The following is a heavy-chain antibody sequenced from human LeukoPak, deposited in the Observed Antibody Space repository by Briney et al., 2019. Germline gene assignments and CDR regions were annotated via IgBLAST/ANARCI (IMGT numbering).Heavy chain of an antibody. V-gene: IGHV3-48*02. J-gene: IGHJ4*02. CDR2: ITASGTAM. CDR3: SGNYRFDY. CDR1: GFAFRSYS. Sequence: GGSLRLSCAASGFAFRSYSMNWVRQAPGKGLEWVSHITASGTAMFYADSVKGRFTISRDNAKNSLYLQMNSLRDEDTAVYASSGNYRFDYWGQGTLVIVSS. D-gene: IGHD1-26*01.